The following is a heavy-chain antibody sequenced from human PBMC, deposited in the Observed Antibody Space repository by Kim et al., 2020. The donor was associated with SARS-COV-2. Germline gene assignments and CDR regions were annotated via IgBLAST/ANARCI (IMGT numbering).Heavy chain of an antibody. D-gene: IGHD3-10*01. CDR3: AKESGSGSYYAWTYYYYGVDV. CDR1: GFTFSSYG. J-gene: IGHJ6*02. CDR2: ISYDGSNK. Sequence: GGSLRLSCAASGFTFSSYGMHWVRQAPGKGLEWVAVISYDGSNKYYADSVKGRFTISRDNSKNTLYLQMNSLRAEDTAVYYCAKESGSGSYYAWTYYYYGVDVWGQETTVTVSS. V-gene: IGHV3-30*18.